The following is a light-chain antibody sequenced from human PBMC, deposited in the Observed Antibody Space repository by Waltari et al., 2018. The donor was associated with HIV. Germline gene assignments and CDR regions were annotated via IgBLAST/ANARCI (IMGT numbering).Light chain of an antibody. CDR2: GAS. V-gene: IGKV3-11*01. J-gene: IGKJ5*01. CDR1: QSISTY. CDR3: QQRSSWPIT. Sequence: ENVLTQSPATLSLSPGERATLSCRASQSISTYLAWYQQKPGQAPRLLIYGASSRATGIPARFSGSGSGTDFTLTISSLEPGDFGVFYCQQRSSWPITFGQGTRLEIK.